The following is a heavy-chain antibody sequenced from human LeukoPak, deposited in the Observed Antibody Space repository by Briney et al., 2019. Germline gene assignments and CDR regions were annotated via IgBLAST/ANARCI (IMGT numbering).Heavy chain of an antibody. V-gene: IGHV3-23*01. Sequence: GGSLRLSCAASGFTFSSFSMNWVRQAPGKGLEWVSTISSSGGGTYYADSVKGRFTISRDNSKNSLYLQMNSLRAEDTAVYYCAKALVRGVISYFDYWGQGTLVTVSS. CDR1: GFTFSSFS. D-gene: IGHD3-10*01. CDR2: ISSSGGGT. J-gene: IGHJ4*02. CDR3: AKALVRGVISYFDY.